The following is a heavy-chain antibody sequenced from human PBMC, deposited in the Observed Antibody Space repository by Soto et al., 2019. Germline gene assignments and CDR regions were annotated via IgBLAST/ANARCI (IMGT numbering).Heavy chain of an antibody. CDR1: GGSFTSYY. Sequence: QVQLQESGPGLVKPSETLSLTCTVSGGSFTSYYWSWVRQPPGKGLEWIGYMYYSGITNYNPSLKSRVTISEDRSKNQFSLKLRSVIDADTAVYYCATLQDLNWFDPWGQGILVTVSS. CDR3: ATLQDLNWFDP. CDR2: MYYSGIT. V-gene: IGHV4-59*01. J-gene: IGHJ5*02.